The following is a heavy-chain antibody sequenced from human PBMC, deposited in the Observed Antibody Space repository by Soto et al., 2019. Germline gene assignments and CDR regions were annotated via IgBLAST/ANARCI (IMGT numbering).Heavy chain of an antibody. CDR3: ARGRGSYGSGSYYIRYGIAV. V-gene: IGHV3-33*01. D-gene: IGHD3-10*01. Sequence: GGSLRLSCAAAGFTFSSHGMHWVRQAPGKGLEWVAVIWYDGSNKYYADSVKGRFTISRDNSKNTLYLQMNSLRAEDTAVYYRARGRGSYGSGSYYIRYGIAVWGQGTTVTVSS. J-gene: IGHJ6*02. CDR1: GFTFSSHG. CDR2: IWYDGSNK.